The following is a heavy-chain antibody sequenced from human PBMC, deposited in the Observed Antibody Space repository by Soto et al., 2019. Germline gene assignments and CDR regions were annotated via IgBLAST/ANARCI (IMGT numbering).Heavy chain of an antibody. CDR1: GFTFSSYT. J-gene: IGHJ4*02. CDR2: ISSSSSYI. D-gene: IGHD5-12*01. CDR3: ARFGYTTEAH. Sequence: EVQLMESGGGLVKPGGSLRLSCAASGFTFSSYTMIWVRQAPGKGLEWVSSISSSSSYIYYADSVKGRFTISRDNAKNSLYLQMNSLRGEDTAVYYCARFGYTTEAHWGQGTLVTVSS. V-gene: IGHV3-21*01.